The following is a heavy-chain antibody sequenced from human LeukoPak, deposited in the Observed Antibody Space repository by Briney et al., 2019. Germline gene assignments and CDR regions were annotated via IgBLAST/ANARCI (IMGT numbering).Heavy chain of an antibody. CDR3: AKDLYSYGTHFGY. V-gene: IGHV3-30*18. CDR2: ISYDGSNK. Sequence: GGSLRLSCAASGFTFSSYGMHWVRQAPGKGLEWVAVISYDGSNKYYADSVKGRFTISRDNSKNTLYLQMNSLRAEDTAVYYCAKDLYSYGTHFGYWGQGTLVTVSS. D-gene: IGHD5-18*01. CDR1: GFTFSSYG. J-gene: IGHJ4*02.